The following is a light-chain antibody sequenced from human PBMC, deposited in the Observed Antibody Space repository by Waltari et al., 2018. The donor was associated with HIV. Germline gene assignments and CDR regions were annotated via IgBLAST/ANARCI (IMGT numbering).Light chain of an antibody. J-gene: IGKJ2*01. CDR3: LQSYSTPYT. V-gene: IGKV1-39*01. Sequence: DIQMTQSPSSLSVSVGDRVRITCRASQSISNYLYWYQQKPGKAPKLLIYSASSLQSGVPSRFSGSGSGTDFTLTISSLQHDDFATYYCLQSYSTPYTFGQGTKLEIK. CDR2: SAS. CDR1: QSISNY.